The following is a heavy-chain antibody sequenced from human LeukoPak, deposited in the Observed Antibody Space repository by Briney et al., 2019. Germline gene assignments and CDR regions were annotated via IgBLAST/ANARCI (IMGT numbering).Heavy chain of an antibody. CDR1: GFTFNNYW. J-gene: IGHJ4*02. CDR2: INSDGTIT. V-gene: IGHV3-74*01. D-gene: IGHD3-22*01. Sequence: PGGSLRLSCAASGFTFNNYWMHWVRQAPGKGLVWVSRINSDGTITNYADSVKGRFTISRDNANNTLYLQMNSLRAEDTAMYYCARWFSVYYSHWGQGTLVTVSS. CDR3: ARWFSVYYSH.